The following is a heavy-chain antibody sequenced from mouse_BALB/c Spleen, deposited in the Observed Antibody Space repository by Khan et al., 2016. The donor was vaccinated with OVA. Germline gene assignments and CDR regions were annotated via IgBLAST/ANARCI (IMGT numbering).Heavy chain of an antibody. J-gene: IGHJ2*01. CDR3: ARNRNCYFDS. CDR1: GFSLTNYG. Sequence: QVQLKESGPGLVQPSQSLSITCTVSGFSLTNYGVHWVRQSPGKGLEWLGVIWSGGITDYNATFISRLSISKDNSKGQVFFKMNSLQPNDTAIYYCARNRNCYFDSGGQGSTLTVSS. CDR2: IWSGGIT. V-gene: IGHV2-2*02.